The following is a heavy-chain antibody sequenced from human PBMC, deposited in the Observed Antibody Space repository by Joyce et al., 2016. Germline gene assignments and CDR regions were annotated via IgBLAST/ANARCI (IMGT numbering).Heavy chain of an antibody. D-gene: IGHD3-9*01. Sequence: EVHLVESGGGVVQPGGSLRLSCAASGFTVSDFWVIWVRQAPGKGLEYVATIKPDGSQKFYVDSMRGRFTISIDHAKNSLHLQLNSLGADDTAVYFCARQTAYCFDFWGQGTLVTVSS. J-gene: IGHJ4*02. CDR3: ARQTAYCFDF. V-gene: IGHV3-7*03. CDR1: GFTVSDFW. CDR2: IKPDGSQK.